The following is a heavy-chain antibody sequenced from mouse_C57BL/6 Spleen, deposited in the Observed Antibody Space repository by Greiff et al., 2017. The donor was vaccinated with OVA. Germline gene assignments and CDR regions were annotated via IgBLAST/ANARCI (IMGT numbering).Heavy chain of an antibody. CDR3: ARSGSNYYFDY. Sequence: VQLQQSGPELVKPGDSVKISCKASGYSFTGYFMNWVMQSHGKSLEWIGRINPYNGDTFYNQKFKGKATLTVDKSSSTAHMELRSLTSEDSAVYYCARSGSNYYFDYWGQGTTLTVSS. J-gene: IGHJ2*01. V-gene: IGHV1-20*01. CDR2: INPYNGDT. CDR1: GYSFTGYF. D-gene: IGHD2-5*01.